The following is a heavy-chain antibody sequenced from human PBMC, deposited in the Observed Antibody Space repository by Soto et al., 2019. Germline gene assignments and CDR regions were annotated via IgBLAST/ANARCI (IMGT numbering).Heavy chain of an antibody. V-gene: IGHV3-33*08. D-gene: IGHD2-2*01. J-gene: IGHJ5*02. CDR2: IWYDGNKK. Sequence: PGGSLRLSCAASGFTFSSYAMSWVLQAPGKGLEWVALIWYDGNKKYYVDSVKGRFTISRDNSKNTLYLQMNSLRDEDTTVYFCARGLGYCISTSCYHAHNWFDPWGQGTLVTVSS. CDR3: ARGLGYCISTSCYHAHNWFDP. CDR1: GFTFSSYA.